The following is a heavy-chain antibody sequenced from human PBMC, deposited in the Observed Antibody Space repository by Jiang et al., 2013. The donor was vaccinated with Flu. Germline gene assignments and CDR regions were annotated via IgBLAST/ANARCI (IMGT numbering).Heavy chain of an antibody. CDR2: IFYSGST. D-gene: IGHD3-9*01. Sequence: PGLVKPSETLSLTCTVSGGSISSYYWSWIRQPPGRGLEWIGYIFYSGSTNYNPSLRSRVTISVDTSKSQFSLKLSSVTAADTAVYYCAGTDILTGYYYYWGQGTLVTVSS. J-gene: IGHJ4*02. CDR1: GGSISSYY. V-gene: IGHV4-59*08. CDR3: AGTDILTGYYYY.